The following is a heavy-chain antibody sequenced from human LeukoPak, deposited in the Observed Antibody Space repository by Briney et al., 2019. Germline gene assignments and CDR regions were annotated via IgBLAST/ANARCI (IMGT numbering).Heavy chain of an antibody. J-gene: IGHJ4*02. V-gene: IGHV4-34*01. CDR3: ARGRHQLLWFGELLFDY. CDR2: INHSGST. D-gene: IGHD3-10*01. Sequence: SETLSLTCAVYGGSFSGYYWSWIRQPPGKGLEWIGEINHSGSTNYNPSLKSRVTISVDTSKNQFSLKLSSVTAAGTAVYYCARGRHQLLWFGELLFDYWGQGTLVTVSS. CDR1: GGSFSGYY.